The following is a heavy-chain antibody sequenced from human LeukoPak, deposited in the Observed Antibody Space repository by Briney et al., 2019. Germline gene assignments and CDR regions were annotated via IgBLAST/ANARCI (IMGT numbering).Heavy chain of an antibody. CDR1: GGTFSSYA. V-gene: IGHV1-69*06. J-gene: IGHJ4*02. CDR3: ARDDIAVAGYFDY. D-gene: IGHD6-19*01. Sequence: SVTVSCKASGGTFSSYAISWVRQAPGQGLEWMGGIIPIFGTANYAQKFQGRVTITADKSTSTAYMELSSLRSEDTAVYYCARDDIAVAGYFDYWGQGTLVTVSS. CDR2: IIPIFGTA.